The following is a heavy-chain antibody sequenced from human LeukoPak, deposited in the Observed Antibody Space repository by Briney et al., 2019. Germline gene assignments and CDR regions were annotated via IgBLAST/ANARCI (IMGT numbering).Heavy chain of an antibody. CDR3: ARDQVDVWSLAYCGGDCYPDAFDI. CDR2: ISGSAGGT. D-gene: IGHD2-21*02. CDR1: GFTFSSYA. V-gene: IGHV3-23*01. Sequence: PGGSLRLSCAASGFTFSSYAMSWVRQAPGKGLEWVSGISGSAGGTYYADSVKGRFTISRDNSKNTLYLQMNSLRAEDTAVYYCARDQVDVWSLAYCGGDCYPDAFDIWGQGTMVTVSS. J-gene: IGHJ3*02.